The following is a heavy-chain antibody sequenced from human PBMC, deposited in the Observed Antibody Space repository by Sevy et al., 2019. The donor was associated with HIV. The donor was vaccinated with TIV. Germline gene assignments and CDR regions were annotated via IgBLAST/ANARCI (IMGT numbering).Heavy chain of an antibody. V-gene: IGHV3-53*01. CDR3: ARHRAVGELGSWFDP. CDR1: GFTVNSDY. Sequence: GGSLRLSCAASGFTVNSDYMSWVRQAPGKGLEWVSVVYSGGTTYYADSVKGRFTISRDNSKNMLYLQMNSLRAEDTAVDYCARHRAVGELGSWFDPWGQGTLVTVSS. CDR2: VYSGGTT. D-gene: IGHD3-10*01. J-gene: IGHJ5*02.